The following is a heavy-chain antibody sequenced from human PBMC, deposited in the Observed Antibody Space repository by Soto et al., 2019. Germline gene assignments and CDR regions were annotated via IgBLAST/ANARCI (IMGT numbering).Heavy chain of an antibody. J-gene: IGHJ4*02. CDR3: ARATSFSGHHGY. Sequence: QLHLQESGPGLVKPSQTLSLACTVSGGSFSSGGYYCSWIRQLPGKGLEWIWYIYYSGSTYYNPSLKSRFTISLDTSKNQFALKLSSVTAADTAVYYCARATSFSGHHGYWGQGTLVTVSS. CDR1: GGSFSSGGYY. D-gene: IGHD2-8*02. V-gene: IGHV4-31*03. CDR2: IYYSGST.